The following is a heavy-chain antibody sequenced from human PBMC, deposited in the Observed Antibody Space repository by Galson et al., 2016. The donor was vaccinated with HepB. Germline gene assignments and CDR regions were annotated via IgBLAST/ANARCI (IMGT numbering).Heavy chain of an antibody. D-gene: IGHD1-26*01. Sequence: SLRLSCAASGFTFSSYAMSWVRQAPGKGLEWVSGISRSGESTYYADSVKGRFTISRDNSGNTLDLQLSSLRAEDTAVYFCAKRADNAGSYYVDYWGQGTQVTVSS. V-gene: IGHV3-23*01. CDR1: GFTFSSYA. CDR2: ISRSGEST. J-gene: IGHJ4*02. CDR3: AKRADNAGSYYVDY.